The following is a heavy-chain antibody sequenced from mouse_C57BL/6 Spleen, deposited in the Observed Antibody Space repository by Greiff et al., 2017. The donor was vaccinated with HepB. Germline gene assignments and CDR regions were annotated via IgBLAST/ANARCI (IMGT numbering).Heavy chain of an antibody. CDR3: AGTTVVPYYYAMDY. D-gene: IGHD1-1*01. CDR2: INPGSGGT. CDR1: GYAFTNYL. Sequence: QVQLKESGAELVRPGTSVKVSCKASGYAFTNYLIEWVKQRPGQGLEWIGVINPGSGGTNYNEKFKGKATLTADKSSSTAYMQLSSLTSEDSAVYFSAGTTVVPYYYAMDYWGQGTSVTVSS. J-gene: IGHJ4*01. V-gene: IGHV1-54*01.